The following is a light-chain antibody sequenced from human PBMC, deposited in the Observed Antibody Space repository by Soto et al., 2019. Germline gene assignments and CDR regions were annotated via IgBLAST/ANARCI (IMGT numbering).Light chain of an antibody. CDR2: AAS. J-gene: IGKJ1*01. CDR1: QPISIY. Sequence: DIQMTQSPSSLSASVGDRVTISCRASQPISIYLNWYQEKPGKAPKLLIYAASSLQSGVPSRFTGSGSGTDFTLTISSLQPEDFATYFCQQTYSNVWTFGQGTKVEI. CDR3: QQTYSNVWT. V-gene: IGKV1-39*01.